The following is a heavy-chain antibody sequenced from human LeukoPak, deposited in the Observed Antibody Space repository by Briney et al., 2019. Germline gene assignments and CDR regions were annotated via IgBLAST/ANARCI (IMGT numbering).Heavy chain of an antibody. D-gene: IGHD2-2*01. V-gene: IGHV4-4*07. CDR3: ARGLGYCSSTSCPPTNWFDP. CDR1: GGSISSYY. J-gene: IGHJ5*02. CDR2: IYTSGST. Sequence: SETLSLTCTASGGSISSYYWSWIRQPAGKGLEWIGRIYTSGSTNYNPSLKSRVTMSVDTSKNQFSLKLSSVTAADTAVYYCARGLGYCSSTSCPPTNWFDPWGQGTLVTVSS.